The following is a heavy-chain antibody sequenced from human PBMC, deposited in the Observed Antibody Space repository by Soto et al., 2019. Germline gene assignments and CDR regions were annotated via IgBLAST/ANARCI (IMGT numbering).Heavy chain of an antibody. CDR2: IYYSGST. CDR1: GGSISSYY. CDR3: ARAPPPTGTTSGGYYYYYYMDV. J-gene: IGHJ6*03. D-gene: IGHD4-17*01. Sequence: QVQLQESGPGLVKPSETLSLTCTVSGGSISSYYWSWIRQPPGKGLEWIGYIYYSGSTNYNPSLKSRVTISVDTSKNQFSLKLSSVTAADTAVYYCARAPPPTGTTSGGYYYYYYMDVWGKGTTVTVSS. V-gene: IGHV4-59*01.